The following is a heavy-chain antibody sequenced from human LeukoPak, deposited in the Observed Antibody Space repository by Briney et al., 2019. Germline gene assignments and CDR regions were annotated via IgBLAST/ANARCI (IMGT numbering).Heavy chain of an antibody. CDR2: IKQDGSEK. CDR1: GFTFSSYW. J-gene: IGHJ5*02. V-gene: IGHV3-7*01. CDR3: ARDDCSSISCYHNWFDP. Sequence: GGSLRLSCAASGFTFSSYWMSWVRQAPGKWLEWVANIKQDGSEKYYVESVKGRFTISRDNAKNSLYLQMNSLRAEETAVYYCARDDCSSISCYHNWFDPWGQGTLVTVSS. D-gene: IGHD2-2*01.